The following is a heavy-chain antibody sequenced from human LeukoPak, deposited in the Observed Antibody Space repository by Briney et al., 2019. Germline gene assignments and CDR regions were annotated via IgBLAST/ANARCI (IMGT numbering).Heavy chain of an antibody. CDR1: GYTFTSYG. Sequence: GASVKVSCKASGYTFTSYGISWVRQAPGQGLEWMGWIRAYNGNTNYAQKLQGRVTMTTDTSTSTAYMELRSLRSDDTAVYYCARCPSVFGVVIDGVSRLGGYYYMDVWGKGTTVTVSS. CDR3: ARCPSVFGVVIDGVSRLGGYYYMDV. CDR2: IRAYNGNT. D-gene: IGHD3-3*01. J-gene: IGHJ6*03. V-gene: IGHV1-18*01.